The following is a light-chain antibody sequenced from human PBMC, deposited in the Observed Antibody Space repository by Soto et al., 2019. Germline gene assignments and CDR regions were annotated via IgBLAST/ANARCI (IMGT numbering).Light chain of an antibody. Sequence: EIVMQQSPATLSVYPGERATLSCRASQSVSTNLAWYQQKSGQAPRLLIYGAFTRATDIPARFSGSGSGTALTLTIASLQSEDCSVYYSQEYNNGPSGTFGQGTKVEIQ. CDR3: QEYNNGPSGT. V-gene: IGKV3-15*01. CDR2: GAF. J-gene: IGKJ1*01. CDR1: QSVSTN.